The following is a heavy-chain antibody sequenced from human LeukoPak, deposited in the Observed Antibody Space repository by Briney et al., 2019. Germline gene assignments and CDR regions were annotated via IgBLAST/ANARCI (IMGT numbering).Heavy chain of an antibody. D-gene: IGHD2-8*02. V-gene: IGHV3-48*03. CDR3: AILSWGMDV. CDR1: GFTFSSYE. J-gene: IGHJ6*02. Sequence: QTGGSLRLSCAASGFTFSSYEMNWVRQAPGKGLEWVSYISSSGSTIYYADSVKGRFTISRDNAKNSLYLQMNSLRAEDTAVYYCAILSWGMDVWGQGTTDTVSS. CDR2: ISSSGSTI.